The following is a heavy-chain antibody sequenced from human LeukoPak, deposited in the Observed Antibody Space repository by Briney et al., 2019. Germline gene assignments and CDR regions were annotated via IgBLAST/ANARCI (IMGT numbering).Heavy chain of an antibody. J-gene: IGHJ4*02. Sequence: QAGGSLRLSCAASGFTFSSYAMSWVRQAPGKGLKWVSAISGSGGSTYYADSVKGRFTISRDNSKNTLYLQMNSLGAEDTAVYYCAKDGMATISYYFDYWGQGTLVTVSS. V-gene: IGHV3-23*01. CDR2: ISGSGGST. CDR3: AKDGMATISYYFDY. D-gene: IGHD5-24*01. CDR1: GFTFSSYA.